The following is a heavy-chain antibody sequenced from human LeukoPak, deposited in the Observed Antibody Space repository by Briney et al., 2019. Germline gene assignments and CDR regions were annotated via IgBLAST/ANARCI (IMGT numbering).Heavy chain of an antibody. Sequence: GGSLRLSCAASGFTVSTNYITWVRQAPGKGLEWVSVTYSGGRTYYADSVKGRFTISRDNSKNALNLQMHNLRAEDTAVYYCARVTYGSGTYGAFDYWGQGTLVTVSS. V-gene: IGHV3-53*01. CDR3: ARVTYGSGTYGAFDY. CDR2: TYSGGRT. J-gene: IGHJ4*02. CDR1: GFTVSTNY. D-gene: IGHD3-10*01.